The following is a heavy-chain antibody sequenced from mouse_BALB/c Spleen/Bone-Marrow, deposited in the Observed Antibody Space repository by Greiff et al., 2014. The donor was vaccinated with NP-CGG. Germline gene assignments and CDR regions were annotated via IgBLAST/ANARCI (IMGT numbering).Heavy chain of an antibody. D-gene: IGHD2-4*01. CDR1: GFNIKDTY. Sequence: EVQLQQSGAELVKPGASVKLSCTASGFNIKDTYMHWVKQRPEQGLERIGRIDPANGNTKYDPKFQDKATITTDTSSNTAYLQLSSLTSEDTAVYYCARDDYGDYYAMDYWGQGTSVTVSA. CDR2: IDPANGNT. V-gene: IGHV14-3*02. CDR3: ARDDYGDYYAMDY. J-gene: IGHJ4*01.